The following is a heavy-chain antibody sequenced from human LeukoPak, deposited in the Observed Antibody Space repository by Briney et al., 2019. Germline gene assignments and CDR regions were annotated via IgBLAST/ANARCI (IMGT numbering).Heavy chain of an antibody. D-gene: IGHD3-10*01. CDR3: ARERATMVRGVIITDDAFDI. CDR2: IKQDGSEK. CDR1: GFTFRNFR. Sequence: GGSLRLSCATSGFTFRNFRMSWVRRAPGKGREWLANIKQDGSEKYYVDSVKGRFTISRDNAKNSLYLQMNSLRAEDTAVYYCARERATMVRGVIITDDAFDIWGQGTMVTVSS. J-gene: IGHJ3*02. V-gene: IGHV3-7*01.